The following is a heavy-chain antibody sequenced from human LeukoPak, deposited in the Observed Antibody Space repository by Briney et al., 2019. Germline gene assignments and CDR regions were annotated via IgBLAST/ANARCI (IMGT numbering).Heavy chain of an antibody. V-gene: IGHV3-48*01. CDR1: GFTFSTYS. J-gene: IGHJ4*02. CDR2: ISDSSAM. Sequence: GGSLRLSCAASGFTFSTYSMKWVRQAPGKGLEWVSYISDSSAMYYADSVRGRFTISRENDKNSLFLQMNSLRAEDTALYYCAKDTLLAAAGAFDYWGQGTLVTVSS. D-gene: IGHD6-13*01. CDR3: AKDTLLAAAGAFDY.